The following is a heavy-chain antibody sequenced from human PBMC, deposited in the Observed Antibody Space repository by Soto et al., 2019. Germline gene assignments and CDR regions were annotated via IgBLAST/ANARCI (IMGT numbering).Heavy chain of an antibody. D-gene: IGHD2-21*02. V-gene: IGHV1-69*01. Sequence: QVSLVQSGAEVKKAGSSVKVSCKASEGTFRSYGISWVRQAPGQGLEWMGGIIPIYETVTYAQRFQGRLKITADESRSTAYMELSNLRPADTAVYYCAGDLVVTAKCLDPWGPGTLVTVSS. CDR3: AGDLVVTAKCLDP. CDR2: IIPIYETV. CDR1: EGTFRSYG. J-gene: IGHJ5*02.